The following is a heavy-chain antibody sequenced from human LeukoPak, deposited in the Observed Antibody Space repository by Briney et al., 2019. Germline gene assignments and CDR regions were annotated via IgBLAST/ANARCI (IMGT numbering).Heavy chain of an antibody. CDR1: GGSISSYY. CDR3: ARHARSKGYFDY. V-gene: IGHV4-59*08. D-gene: IGHD3-10*01. J-gene: IGHJ4*02. Sequence: SETLSLTCTVSGGSISSYYWSWIRQPPGKGLEWIGYIYYSGSTNYNPSLKSRVTISVDTSKNQFSLKLSSVTAADTAVYYCARHARSKGYFDYWGQGTLVTVSS. CDR2: IYYSGST.